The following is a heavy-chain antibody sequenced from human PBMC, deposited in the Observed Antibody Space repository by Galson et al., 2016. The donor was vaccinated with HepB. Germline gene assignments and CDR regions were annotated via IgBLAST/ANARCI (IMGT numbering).Heavy chain of an antibody. CDR3: ARDSWSAVHY. J-gene: IGHJ4*02. D-gene: IGHD6-13*01. V-gene: IGHV3-74*01. Sequence: SLRLSCAASGFTFSSYWMQWVRQAPGKGLVWVSRINTDGSTTTYADSVKGRFTISRDNAKNTLYLQLNSLRAEDTAVYYCARDSWSAVHYWGQGTLVTVSS. CDR2: INTDGSTT. CDR1: GFTFSSYW.